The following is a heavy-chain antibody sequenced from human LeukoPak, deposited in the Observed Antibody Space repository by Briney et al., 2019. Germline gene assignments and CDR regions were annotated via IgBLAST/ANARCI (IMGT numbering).Heavy chain of an antibody. CDR2: IYTGGSA. V-gene: IGHV3-53*01. CDR3: VRDHDY. CDR1: GFTVSATY. J-gene: IGHJ4*02. Sequence: PGGSLRLSCAASGFTVSATYMSWVRQAPGKGLEWVSVIYTGGSAYYADSVKGRFTISRDSSQNTLFLQMNSLRAEDTAVYYCVRDHDYWGQGTLVTVSS.